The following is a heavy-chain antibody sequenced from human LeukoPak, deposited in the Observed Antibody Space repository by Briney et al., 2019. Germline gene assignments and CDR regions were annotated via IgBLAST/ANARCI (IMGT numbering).Heavy chain of an antibody. CDR2: IWYDGSNK. J-gene: IGHJ4*02. CDR3: AKGRYTMVRGVSSFDY. V-gene: IGHV3-33*06. D-gene: IGHD3-10*01. Sequence: SGGSLRLSCAASGFTFSSYGTHWVRQAPGKGLEWVAVIWYDGSNKYYADSVKGRFTISRDNSRNTVFLQMNSLRAEDTALYYCAKGRYTMVRGVSSFDYWGQGTLVTVSS. CDR1: GFTFSSYG.